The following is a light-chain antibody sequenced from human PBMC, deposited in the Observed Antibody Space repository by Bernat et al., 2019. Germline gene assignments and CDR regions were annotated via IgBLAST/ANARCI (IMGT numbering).Light chain of an antibody. V-gene: IGLV2-8*01. CDR3: SAYGGTNIYVL. CDR1: SSDIGTYKY. J-gene: IGLJ2*01. Sequence: QSGLTQPPSASGSPGQSVTISCTGSSSDIGTYKYVSWYQHHPGKAPKLLIFEVTKRPSGVPDRFSGSKSANTASLTVSGLQAEDEADYYCSAYGGTNIYVLCGGGTKLTVL. CDR2: EVT.